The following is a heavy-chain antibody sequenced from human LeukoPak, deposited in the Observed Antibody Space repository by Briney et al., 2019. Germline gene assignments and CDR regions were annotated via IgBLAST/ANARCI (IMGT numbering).Heavy chain of an antibody. Sequence: ASVTVSCKASGYTFTGYYMHWVRQAPGQGLEWMGIINPSGGSTNYAQKFQERVTITRDMSTSTAYMELSSLRSEDTAVYFCARSGYNRFDYWGQGTLVTVSS. V-gene: IGHV1-46*01. CDR3: ARSGYNRFDY. J-gene: IGHJ4*02. D-gene: IGHD5-24*01. CDR2: INPSGGST. CDR1: GYTFTGYY.